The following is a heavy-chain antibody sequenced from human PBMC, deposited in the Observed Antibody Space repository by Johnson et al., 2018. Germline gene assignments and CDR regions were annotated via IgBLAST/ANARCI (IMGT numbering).Heavy chain of an antibody. CDR2: ISWNSGSI. CDR1: GFTFDDYA. CDR3: AKDTHLGGYYYMDV. D-gene: IGHD3-10*01. J-gene: IGHJ6*03. V-gene: IGHV3-9*01. Sequence: EVQLVESGGGLVQPGRSLRLSCAASGFTFDDYAMHWVRQAPGKGLEWVSGISWNSGSICYADSVKGRFTISRDNAKNSLYLQMNSLRAEDTALYYCAKDTHLGGYYYMDVWGKGTTVTVSS.